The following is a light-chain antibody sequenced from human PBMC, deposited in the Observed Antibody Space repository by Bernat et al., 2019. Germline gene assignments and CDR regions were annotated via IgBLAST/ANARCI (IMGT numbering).Light chain of an antibody. Sequence: EIVMTQSPATLSVSPGERATLSCRASQNINRNLVWYQQKRGQAPRLLIHGASARATGIPARFSGSGSGTEFTLTISRLQSEDFAVYYCQQSDEWPRTFGQGTKVEVK. CDR2: GAS. CDR3: QQSDEWPRT. CDR1: QNINRN. V-gene: IGKV3-15*01. J-gene: IGKJ1*01.